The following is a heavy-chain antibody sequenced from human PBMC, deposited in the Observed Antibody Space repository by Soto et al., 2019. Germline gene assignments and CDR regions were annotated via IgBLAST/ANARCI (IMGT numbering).Heavy chain of an antibody. D-gene: IGHD6-25*01. J-gene: IGHJ6*02. Sequence: QVQLVQSGAEVKKPGSSVKVSCQASGGTFNNFAFTWVGQAPGQGLEWLGGIMPVFHTTNIAQTFQDRITIIADDFTNTVYMEMTSLRFDDTAVYYCATATISPVSATLYHYGMDVWGRGTTVTVSS. CDR1: GGTFNNFA. CDR3: ATATISPVSATLYHYGMDV. V-gene: IGHV1-69*01. CDR2: IMPVFHTT.